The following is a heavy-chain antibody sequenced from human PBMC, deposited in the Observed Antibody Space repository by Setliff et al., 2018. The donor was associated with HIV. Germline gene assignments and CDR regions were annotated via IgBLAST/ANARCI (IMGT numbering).Heavy chain of an antibody. Sequence: PGGSLRLSCAASGFTFSSYGMHWVRQAPGKGLEWVAFIRYDGSNKYYADSVKGRFTISRDNSKNTLYLQMNSLRAEDTAVYYCAKTREINNFWSGIDYWGQGTLVTVSS. CDR3: AKTREINNFWSGIDY. J-gene: IGHJ4*02. V-gene: IGHV3-30*02. CDR1: GFTFSSYG. D-gene: IGHD3-3*01. CDR2: IRYDGSNK.